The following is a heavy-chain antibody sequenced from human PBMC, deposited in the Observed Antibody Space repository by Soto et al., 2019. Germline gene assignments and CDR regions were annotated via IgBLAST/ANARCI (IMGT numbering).Heavy chain of an antibody. J-gene: IGHJ6*02. V-gene: IGHV1-58*02. D-gene: IGHD1-26*01. CDR3: AADLWLGPHRWEDYYYGMDV. CDR2: IVVGSGNT. CDR1: GYTLTELS. Sequence: SVKVSCKVSGYTLTELSMHWVRQAPGKGLEWIGWIVVGSGNTNYAQKFQERVTITRDMSTSTAYMELSSLRSEDTAVYYCAADLWLGPHRWEDYYYGMDVWGQGTTVTVSS.